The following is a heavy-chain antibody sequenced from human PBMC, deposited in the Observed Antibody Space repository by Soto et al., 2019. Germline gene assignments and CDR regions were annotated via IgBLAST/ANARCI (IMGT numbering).Heavy chain of an antibody. CDR2: IRADNGNT. V-gene: IGHV1-18*01. J-gene: IGHJ4*02. Sequence: QVQLVQSGAEVKKPGASVKVSCKASGYNFTSYGINWVRQAHGQWLEWMGWIRADNGNTHYAQKLQGRVTMTTDTSTSTAYMELRSLRSDDTAVYYCARLQSGYDFAYWGQGTLVTVSS. CDR1: GYNFTSYG. D-gene: IGHD5-12*01. CDR3: ARLQSGYDFAY.